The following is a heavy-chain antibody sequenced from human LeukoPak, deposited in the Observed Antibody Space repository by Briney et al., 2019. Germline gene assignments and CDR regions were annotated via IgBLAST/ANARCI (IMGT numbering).Heavy chain of an antibody. Sequence: GESLEISWQGSGYFFTSYWIAWVRQMPGKGLEWMGIIYPGDSDTRYSPSFQGQVTMSADKSISTAYLQWSSLKASDTAMYYCARSYGSGSYGGAFDIWGQGTMVTVSS. CDR1: GYFFTSYW. CDR2: IYPGDSDT. V-gene: IGHV5-51*01. CDR3: ARSYGSGSYGGAFDI. J-gene: IGHJ3*02. D-gene: IGHD3-10*01.